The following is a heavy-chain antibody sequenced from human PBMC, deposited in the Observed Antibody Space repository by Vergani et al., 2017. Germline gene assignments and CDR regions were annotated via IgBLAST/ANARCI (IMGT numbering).Heavy chain of an antibody. D-gene: IGHD1-26*01. V-gene: IGHV3-23*01. J-gene: IGHJ4*02. CDR1: GFTFSSYA. CDR3: AKDVYSGSYYGYFDY. Sequence: EVQLLESGGGLVQPGGSLRLSCAASGFTFSSYAMSGVRQAPGEGLEWVSAISGSGGSTYYADSVKGRFTISRDKSKNTLYLQMNSLRAEDTAVSYCAKDVYSGSYYGYFDYWGQGTLVTVSS. CDR2: ISGSGGST.